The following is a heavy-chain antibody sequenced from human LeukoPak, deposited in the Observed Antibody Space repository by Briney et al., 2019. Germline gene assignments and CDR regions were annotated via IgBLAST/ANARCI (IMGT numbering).Heavy chain of an antibody. D-gene: IGHD1-26*01. CDR3: AKGRSGSHYDAFDI. CDR1: GFTFNSYD. J-gene: IGHJ3*02. Sequence: GGSLRLSCAASGFTFNSYDMGWVRQAPGKGLEWISDIIGGGTTYSADSVKGRFTISRDISKNTLYVQMISLRAADTAVYYCAKGRSGSHYDAFDIWGQGTMVTVSS. CDR2: IIGGGTT. V-gene: IGHV3-23*01.